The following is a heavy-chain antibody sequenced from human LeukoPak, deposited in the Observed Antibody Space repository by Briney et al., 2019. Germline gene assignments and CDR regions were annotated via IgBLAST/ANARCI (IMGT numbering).Heavy chain of an antibody. CDR3: ACHYYCSGRNPTVGDY. V-gene: IGHV1-2*02. CDR1: GYTFTNYY. D-gene: IGHD3-10*01. Sequence: ASVKVSCKASGYTFTNYYMHWVRQAPGQGLEWMGWINPNSGGTNYAQKFQGRVTMTRDTSISTAYMELSRLRSDDTAVYYCACHYYCSGRNPTVGDYLGQGTLVTVS. CDR2: INPNSGGT. J-gene: IGHJ4*02.